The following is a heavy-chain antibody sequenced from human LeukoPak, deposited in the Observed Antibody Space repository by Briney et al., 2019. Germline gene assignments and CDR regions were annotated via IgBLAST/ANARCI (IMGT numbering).Heavy chain of an antibody. J-gene: IGHJ4*02. CDR2: ISDSGGRT. Sequence: GGSLRLSCAVSGITLSNYGMSWVRQAPGKGLEWVAGISDSGGRTKYADSVKGRFTISRDNSKNTLYLQMNSLRPEDTAVYYCARRGGMSSGRSFDHWGQGTLVTVSS. CDR1: GITLSNYG. CDR3: ARRGGMSSGRSFDH. V-gene: IGHV3-23*01. D-gene: IGHD3-16*01.